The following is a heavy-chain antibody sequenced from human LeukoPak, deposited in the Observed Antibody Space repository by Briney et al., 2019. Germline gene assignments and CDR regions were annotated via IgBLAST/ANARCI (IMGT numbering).Heavy chain of an antibody. CDR2: ISYHGSNK. CDR1: GFTFSSYA. D-gene: IGHD4-11*01. CDR3: ARGQHRVTSSDDAFDI. V-gene: IGHV3-30*04. Sequence: PGGSLRLSCAASGFTFSSYAMHWVRQAPGKGLEWVAVISYHGSNKYYADSVKGRFTISRDNSKNTLYLQMNSLRVEDTAVYCCARGQHRVTSSDDAFDIWGQGTMVTVSS. J-gene: IGHJ3*02.